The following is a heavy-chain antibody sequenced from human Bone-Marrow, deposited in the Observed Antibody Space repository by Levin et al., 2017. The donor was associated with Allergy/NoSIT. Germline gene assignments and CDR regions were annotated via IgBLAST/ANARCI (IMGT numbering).Heavy chain of an antibody. D-gene: IGHD1-1*01. V-gene: IGHV3-9*01. Sequence: SLKISCAASGFTFGDYGLHWVRQLPGKGLEWISGISWNSDIIDYADSVRGRFTVSRDNARSSLYLQMNSLTADDTAFYYCARDLSSVTTGYLLYWGQGALVTVSS. J-gene: IGHJ4*02. CDR1: GFTFGDYG. CDR2: ISWNSDII. CDR3: ARDLSSVTTGYLLY.